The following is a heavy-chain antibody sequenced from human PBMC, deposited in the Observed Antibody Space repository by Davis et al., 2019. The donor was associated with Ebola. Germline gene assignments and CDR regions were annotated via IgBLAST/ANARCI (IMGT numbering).Heavy chain of an antibody. CDR3: ARSRFREFSSSPDFDY. J-gene: IGHJ4*02. CDR2: INPHTGDT. CDR1: GYTFIAYY. V-gene: IGHV1-2*02. Sequence: ASVKVSCKASGYTFIAYYIHWVRQAPGQGLEWMGWINPHTGDTNFGQRFQGRVTMTRDTSISTGYMELSRLTSDDTAVYYCARSRFREFSSSPDFDYWGQGTLVTVSS. D-gene: IGHD6-6*01.